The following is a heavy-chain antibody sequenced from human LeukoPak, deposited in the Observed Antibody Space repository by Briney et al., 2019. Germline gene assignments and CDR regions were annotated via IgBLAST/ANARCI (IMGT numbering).Heavy chain of an antibody. D-gene: IGHD2-2*01. CDR2: ISPTSYT. CDR3: ARVHCSSTSCYGTYYYYGMDV. V-gene: IGHV3-11*06. CDR1: GFTFSDYY. Sequence: GGSLRLSCTASGFTFSDYYLSWVRQAPGEGLEWVSCISPTSYTNYADSVKGRFTISRDNSKNTLYLQMNSLRAEDTAVYYCARVHCSSTSCYGTYYYYGMDVWGQGTTVTVSS. J-gene: IGHJ6*02.